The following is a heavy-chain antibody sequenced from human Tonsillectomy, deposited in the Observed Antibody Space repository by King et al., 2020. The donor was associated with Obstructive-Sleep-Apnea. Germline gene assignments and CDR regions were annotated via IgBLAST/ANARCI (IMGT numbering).Heavy chain of an antibody. D-gene: IGHD1-14*01. V-gene: IGHV1-18*04. Sequence: QLVQSAAEVKEPGASVKVSCKASGYTFTNYGITWVRQAPGQGLEWVGWISGYNGNTNYEQKYQGRVTMTTDTSTTTSYMELKSLRSDDTAMYYCARDHITASEDIWGQGTLVTVSS. J-gene: IGHJ3*02. CDR1: GYTFTNYG. CDR3: ARDHITASEDI. CDR2: ISGYNGNT.